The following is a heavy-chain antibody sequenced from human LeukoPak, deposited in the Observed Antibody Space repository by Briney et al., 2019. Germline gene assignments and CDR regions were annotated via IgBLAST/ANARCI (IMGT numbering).Heavy chain of an antibody. J-gene: IGHJ4*02. Sequence: GRSLRLSCAASGFTFSIYSMHWVRQAPGKGLEWVAVTSYDGRNKYYADSAKGRFTISRDNSKNTLYLQMNSLRPEDTAVYYCARDGYGLDTPMVSTNFDYWGQGTLVTVSS. CDR1: GFTFSIYS. V-gene: IGHV3-30*04. CDR3: ARDGYGLDTPMVSTNFDY. CDR2: TSYDGRNK. D-gene: IGHD5-18*01.